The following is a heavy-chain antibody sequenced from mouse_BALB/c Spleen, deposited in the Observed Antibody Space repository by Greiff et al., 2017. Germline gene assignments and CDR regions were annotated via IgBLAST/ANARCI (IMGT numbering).Heavy chain of an antibody. D-gene: IGHD1-1*01. V-gene: IGHV5-12-2*01. J-gene: IGHJ4*01. CDR1: GFTFSSYT. CDR3: ARHDYGSSSYAMDY. Sequence: EVKVVESGGGLVQPGGSLKLSCAASGFTFSSYTMSWVRQTPEKRLEWVAYISNGGGSTYYPDTVKGRFTISRDNAKNTLYLQMSSLKSEDTAMYYCARHDYGSSSYAMDYWGQGTSVTVSS. CDR2: ISNGGGST.